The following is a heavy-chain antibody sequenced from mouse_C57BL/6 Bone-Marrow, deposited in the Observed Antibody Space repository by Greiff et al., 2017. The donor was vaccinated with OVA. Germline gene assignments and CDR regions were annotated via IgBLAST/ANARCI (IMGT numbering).Heavy chain of an antibody. CDR1: GYTFTSYW. J-gene: IGHJ4*01. CDR2: IDPSDSYT. D-gene: IGHD1-1*01. Sequence: QVQLQQPGAELVRPGTSVKLSCKASGYTFTSYWMHWVKQRPGQGLEWIGVIDPSDSYTNYNQKFKGKATVTVDTSSSTAYMQLSSLTSEDSAVYYCARDGLYYAMDYWGQGTSVTVSS. V-gene: IGHV1-59*01. CDR3: ARDGLYYAMDY.